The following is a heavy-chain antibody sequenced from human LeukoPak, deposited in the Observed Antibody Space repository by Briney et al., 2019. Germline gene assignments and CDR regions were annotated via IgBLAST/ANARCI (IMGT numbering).Heavy chain of an antibody. CDR2: ISGSGGST. Sequence: GGSLRLSCAASGFTFSSYAMSWVRQAPGEGLEWVSAISGSGGSTYYADSVKGRFTISRDNSKNTLYLQMNSLRAEDTAVYYCAKDLGELLEASDYWGQGTLVTVSS. CDR3: AKDLGELLEASDY. CDR1: GFTFSSYA. D-gene: IGHD1-26*01. J-gene: IGHJ4*02. V-gene: IGHV3-23*01.